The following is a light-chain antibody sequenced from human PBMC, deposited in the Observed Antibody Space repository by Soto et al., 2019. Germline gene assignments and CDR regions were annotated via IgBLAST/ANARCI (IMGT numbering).Light chain of an antibody. CDR2: GAS. V-gene: IGKV3-20*01. J-gene: IGKJ1*01. CDR1: QSVSSSY. CDR3: QQYVSSPQT. Sequence: EMVLTQSPGTLSLSPGERATLSCRASQSVSSSYLAWYQQKPGQAPRLLIYGASSSATGIPDRFSGSRSGTDFTLTISRLEPADFAVYYCQQYVSSPQTFGQGTKVEIK.